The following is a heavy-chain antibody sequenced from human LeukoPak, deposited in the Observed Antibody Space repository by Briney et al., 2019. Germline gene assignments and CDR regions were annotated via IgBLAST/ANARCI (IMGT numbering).Heavy chain of an antibody. V-gene: IGHV3-49*04. CDR1: GFTFGDYA. J-gene: IGHJ4*02. CDR2: IRSKAYGGTT. D-gene: IGHD3-10*01. Sequence: GGSLRLSCTASGFTFGDYAMSWVRQAPGKGLEWVGFIRSKAYGGTTEYAASVKGRFTISRDDSKSIAHLQMNSLKTEDTAVYYCTRVAPMVRGVIEYYFDYWGQGTLVTVSS. CDR3: TRVAPMVRGVIEYYFDY.